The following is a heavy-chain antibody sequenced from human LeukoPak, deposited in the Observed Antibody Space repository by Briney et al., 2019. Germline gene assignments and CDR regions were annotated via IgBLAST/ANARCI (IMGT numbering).Heavy chain of an antibody. J-gene: IGHJ5*02. V-gene: IGHV3-30*02. CDR2: IRYDGSNK. Sequence: GGSLRLSCAASGFTFSSYGMHWVRQAPRKGLEWVAFIRYDGSNKYYEDSVKGQFTISRDNAKNTLNLQMNSLIAEDTTADYCARDLGQYYDTSDTWFDPWGQGTLVTVSS. CDR1: GFTFSSYG. CDR3: ARDLGQYYDTSDTWFDP. D-gene: IGHD3-22*01.